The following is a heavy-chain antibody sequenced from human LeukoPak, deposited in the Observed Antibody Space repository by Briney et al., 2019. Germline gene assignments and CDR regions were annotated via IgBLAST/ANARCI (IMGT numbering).Heavy chain of an antibody. CDR2: INPNSGGT. Sequence: ASVKVSCKASGGTFSSYAISWVRQAPGQGLEWMGWINPNSGGTNYAQKFQGRVTMTRDTSISTAYKELSRLRSDDTAVYYCARDVGNYYDSSGYYSDWFDPWGQGTLVTVSS. D-gene: IGHD3-22*01. J-gene: IGHJ5*02. CDR1: GGTFSSYA. V-gene: IGHV1-2*02. CDR3: ARDVGNYYDSSGYYSDWFDP.